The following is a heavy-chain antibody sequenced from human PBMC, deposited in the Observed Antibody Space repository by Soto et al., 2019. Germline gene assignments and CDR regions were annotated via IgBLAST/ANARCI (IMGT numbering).Heavy chain of an antibody. J-gene: IGHJ4*02. Sequence: LXLSCAASVFTFNIYGMHWVRQAPDKGLEWVAVISYDGSNKYYADSVKGRFTISRDISKNTLYLQMNSLRAEDTAVYYCAKETPSRRPYYDNTGYYYFDSWGQGTLVTVYS. CDR2: ISYDGSNK. CDR3: AKETPSRRPYYDNTGYYYFDS. CDR1: VFTFNIYG. V-gene: IGHV3-30*18. D-gene: IGHD3-22*01.